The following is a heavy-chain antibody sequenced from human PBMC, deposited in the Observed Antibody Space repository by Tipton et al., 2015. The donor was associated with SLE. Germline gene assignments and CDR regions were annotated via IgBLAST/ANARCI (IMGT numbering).Heavy chain of an antibody. CDR2: IYYSGST. V-gene: IGHV4-31*03. D-gene: IGHD3-10*01. CDR3: AREDLRYYGSGLDP. Sequence: GLVKPSETLSLTCTVSGGSISSGGYYWSWIRQHPGKGLEWIGYIYYSGSTYYNPSLKSRVTISVDTSKNQFSLKLSSVTAADTAVYYCAREDLRYYGSGLDPWGQGTLVTVSS. CDR1: GGSISSGGYY. J-gene: IGHJ5*02.